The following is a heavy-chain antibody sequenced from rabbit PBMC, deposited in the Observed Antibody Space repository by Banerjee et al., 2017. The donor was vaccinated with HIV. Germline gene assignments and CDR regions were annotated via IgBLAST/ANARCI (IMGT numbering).Heavy chain of an antibody. CDR2: ITYGGSA. Sequence: EQLVESGGGLVQPGGSLKLSCKASGFDFSSYGVSWVRQAPGKGLEWIGYITYGGSAFYASWAKGRFTISRTSTTVDLQMTSLTAADTATYFCARDLTGVTGWNFNLWGQGTLVTVS. CDR1: GFDFSSYG. V-gene: IGHV1S21*01. J-gene: IGHJ4*01. D-gene: IGHD7-1*01. CDR3: ARDLTGVTGWNFNL.